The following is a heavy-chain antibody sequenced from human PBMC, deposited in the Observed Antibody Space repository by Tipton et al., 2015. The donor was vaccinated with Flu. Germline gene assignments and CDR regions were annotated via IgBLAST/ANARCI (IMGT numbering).Heavy chain of an antibody. V-gene: IGHV3-9*01. CDR3: AKAIDYCPSYSFDY. Sequence: VQLVQSGGGLVQPGRSLRLSCAASGFTFDAYAMYWVRQAPGKGLERASGISWNSVNIDYVDSVRGRFTISRDNAKNSLYLQMNSLRVEDTALYYCAKAIDYCPSYSFDYWGQGTLVTVSS. D-gene: IGHD4-11*01. J-gene: IGHJ4*02. CDR2: ISWNSVNI. CDR1: GFTFDAYA.